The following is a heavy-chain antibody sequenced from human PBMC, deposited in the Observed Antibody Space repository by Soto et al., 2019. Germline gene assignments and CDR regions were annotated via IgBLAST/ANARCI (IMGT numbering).Heavy chain of an antibody. CDR2: IRSKAYGGTT. D-gene: IGHD2-15*01. CDR3: TRESNRGMVVAAWAYYYGMDV. V-gene: IGHV3-49*03. Sequence: PGGSLRLSCTASGFTFGDYAMSWFRQAPGKGLEWVGFIRSKAYGGTTEYAASVKGRFTISRDDSKSIAYLQMNSLKTEDTAVYYCTRESNRGMVVAAWAYYYGMDVWGQGTTVTGSS. J-gene: IGHJ6*02. CDR1: GFTFGDYA.